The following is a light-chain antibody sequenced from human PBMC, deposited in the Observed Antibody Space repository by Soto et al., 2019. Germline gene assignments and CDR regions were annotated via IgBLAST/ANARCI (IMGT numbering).Light chain of an antibody. Sequence: DIQMTQSPSTLSASVGDRVTITCRASQSISSWLAWYQQKPGKAPNLLIFSASGLERGVPSRFSGSGSGTEFTLTISSLQPDDFATYYCQEYNGNSGLTFGGGIKVEIK. V-gene: IGKV1-5*03. CDR1: QSISSW. J-gene: IGKJ4*01. CDR2: SAS. CDR3: QEYNGNSGLT.